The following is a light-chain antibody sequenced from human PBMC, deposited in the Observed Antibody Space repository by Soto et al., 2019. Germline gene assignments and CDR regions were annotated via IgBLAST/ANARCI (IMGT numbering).Light chain of an antibody. CDR2: DTS. CDR1: QSVSIH. Sequence: VMTQSPGTLSVSLGERATLSCRASQSVSIHLAWYQQKPGQAPRLLIYDTSTRATGIPARFSGSGSGTEFTLTISSLQSEDFAVYYCQQYGSSPLWTFGQGTKVDIK. J-gene: IGKJ1*01. CDR3: QQYGSSPLWT. V-gene: IGKV3-15*01.